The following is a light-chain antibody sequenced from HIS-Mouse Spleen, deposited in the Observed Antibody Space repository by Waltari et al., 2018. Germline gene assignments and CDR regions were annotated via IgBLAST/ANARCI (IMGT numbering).Light chain of an antibody. CDR3: GTWDSSLSAWV. CDR1: RSNIGNTY. Sequence: QSVLTQPPSVSAAPGQKVTISCPGSRSNIGNTYRPWYQQLPGTAPKLLIYDNNKRPSGIPDRFSGSKSGTSATLGITGLQTGDEADYYCGTWDSSLSAWVFGGGTKLTVL. V-gene: IGLV1-51*01. CDR2: DNN. J-gene: IGLJ3*02.